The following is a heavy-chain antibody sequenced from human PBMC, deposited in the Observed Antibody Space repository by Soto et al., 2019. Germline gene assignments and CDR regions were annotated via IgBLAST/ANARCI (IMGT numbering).Heavy chain of an antibody. Sequence: QVQLVQSGTEVKKPGSSVKVSCKASGGTFRNYPINWVRQAPGQGLEWMGSIFPLTDIPDYAQNFQARLTSSEDRSTSTVYMELSSLTSDDPAVYFRARGPLVVVNYFESWGQGPLVTVSS. J-gene: IGHJ4*02. CDR3: ARGPLVVVNYFES. CDR1: GGTFRNYP. V-gene: IGHV1-69*02. CDR2: IFPLTDIP.